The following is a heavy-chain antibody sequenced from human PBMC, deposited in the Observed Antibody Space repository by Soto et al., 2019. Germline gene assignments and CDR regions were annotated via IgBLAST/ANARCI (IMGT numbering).Heavy chain of an antibody. J-gene: IGHJ4*02. CDR1: GFTFSGSA. CDR2: IRSKSNNYAT. D-gene: IGHD1-1*01. CDR3: VTKATTGADVSLPHPYFDF. Sequence: GGSLRLSCAASGFTFSGSAVHWVRQASGKGLEWVGRIRSKSNNYATAYAASVKGRCTISRDDSKRMAFLEMHSLKSEDTALYYCVTKATTGADVSLPHPYFDFWGQGILVTVSS. V-gene: IGHV3-73*01.